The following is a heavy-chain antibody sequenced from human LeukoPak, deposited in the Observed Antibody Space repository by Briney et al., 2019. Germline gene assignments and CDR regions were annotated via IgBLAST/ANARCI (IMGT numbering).Heavy chain of an antibody. CDR1: GGSFSGYY. D-gene: IGHD6-13*01. CDR2: IYSGGST. Sequence: ETLSLTCAVYGGSFSGYYWSWVRQAPGKGLEWVSVIYSGGSTYYADSVKGRFTISRDNSKNTLYLQMNSLRAEDTAVYYCARDGSSWYLSYFDYWGQGTLVTVSS. CDR3: ARDGSSWYLSYFDY. V-gene: IGHV3-53*01. J-gene: IGHJ4*02.